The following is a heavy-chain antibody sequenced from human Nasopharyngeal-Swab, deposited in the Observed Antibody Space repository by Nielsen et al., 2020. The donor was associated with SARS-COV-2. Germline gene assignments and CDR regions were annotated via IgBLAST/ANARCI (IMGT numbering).Heavy chain of an antibody. D-gene: IGHD6-19*01. V-gene: IGHV3-11*04. CDR1: GFTFSGYY. CDR3: ARSIAVATGLPGH. J-gene: IGHJ4*01. CDR2: ISSSGTST. Sequence: GESLKISCAASGFTFSGYYMSWFRQAPGKGLEWVSYISSSGTSTHYADSVKGRFTISRDNAKNSLYLQMNSLRAEDTAVYFCARSIAVATGLPGHWGHGTLVTVSS.